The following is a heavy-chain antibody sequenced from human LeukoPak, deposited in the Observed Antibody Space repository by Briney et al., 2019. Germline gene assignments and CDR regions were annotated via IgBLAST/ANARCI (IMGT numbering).Heavy chain of an antibody. CDR3: ARHFLGYDY. J-gene: IGHJ4*02. CDR2: IYTSGST. CDR1: GGSISSYY. Sequence: SETLSLTCTVSGGSISSYYWSWIRQPPGKGLEWIGYIYTSGSTNYNPSLKSRATISVDTSKNQFSLKLSSVTAADTAVYYCARHFLGYDYWGQGTLVTVSS. V-gene: IGHV4-4*09. D-gene: IGHD2-15*01.